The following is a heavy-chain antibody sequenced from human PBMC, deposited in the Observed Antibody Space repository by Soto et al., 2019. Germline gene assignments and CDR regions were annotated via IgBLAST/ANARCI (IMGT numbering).Heavy chain of an antibody. CDR2: IKSKTEGGTT. Sequence: PGGSLRLSCAASGFTFSNAWMSWVRQAPGKGLEWVGRIKSKTEGGTTDYAAPVKGRFTISKDDSKNTLYLQMNSLKTEDTAVYYCTTLPGTTDLDYRGQGTLVTVSS. D-gene: IGHD1-7*01. J-gene: IGHJ4*02. CDR1: GFTFSNAW. CDR3: TTLPGTTDLDY. V-gene: IGHV3-15*01.